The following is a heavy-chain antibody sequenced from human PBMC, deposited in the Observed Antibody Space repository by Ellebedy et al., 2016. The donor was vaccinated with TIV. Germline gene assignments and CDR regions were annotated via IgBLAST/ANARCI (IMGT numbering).Heavy chain of an antibody. CDR2: INEDGSKK. Sequence: GGSLRLSXAASGFTFSSYCMYWVRQAPGKGLEWVANINEDGSKKYYVDSVKGRFTISRDNAKNSLYLQMNSLRAEDTAVHYCARRYMDVWGRGTTVTVSS. J-gene: IGHJ6*03. CDR1: GFTFSSYC. V-gene: IGHV3-7*01. CDR3: ARRYMDV.